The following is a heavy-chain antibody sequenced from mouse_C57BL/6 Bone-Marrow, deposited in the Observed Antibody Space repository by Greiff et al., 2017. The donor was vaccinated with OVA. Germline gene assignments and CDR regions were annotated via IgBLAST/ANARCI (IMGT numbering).Heavy chain of an antibody. Sequence: VQLQQPGAELVKPGASVKLSCKASGYTFTSYWMHWVKQRHGQGLEWIGKIHPNSGSTNYNEKFKSKATLTVDKSSSTAYMQLSSLTSEGSAVYYCASWVPFDYWGQGTTLTVAS. CDR3: ASWVPFDY. V-gene: IGHV1-64*01. CDR1: GYTFTSYW. J-gene: IGHJ2*01. CDR2: IHPNSGST.